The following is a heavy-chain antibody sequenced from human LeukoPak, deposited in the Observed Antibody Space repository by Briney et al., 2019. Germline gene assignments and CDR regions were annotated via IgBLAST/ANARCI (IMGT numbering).Heavy chain of an antibody. CDR3: TTEQWLVLGAADY. CDR1: GLTFSASA. Sequence: PGGSLKLSCAASGLTFSASAMHWVRQASGKGLEWVGRIRSTANNYATAYAASVKGRFTISRDDSKNTAYLQMDSLKTEDTAVYYCTTEQWLVLGAADYWGQGTLVTVSS. V-gene: IGHV3-73*01. D-gene: IGHD6-19*01. J-gene: IGHJ4*02. CDR2: IRSTANNYAT.